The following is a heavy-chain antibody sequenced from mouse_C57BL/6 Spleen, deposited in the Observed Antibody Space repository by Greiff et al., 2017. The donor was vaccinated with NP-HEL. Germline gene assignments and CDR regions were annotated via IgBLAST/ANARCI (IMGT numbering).Heavy chain of an antibody. V-gene: IGHV5-9*01. D-gene: IGHD2-1*01. CDR1: GFTFSSYT. J-gene: IGHJ1*03. CDR3: ARVYYGNYRYFDV. CDR2: ISGGGGNT. Sequence: EVQLQESGGGLVKPGGSLKLSCAASGFTFSSYTMSWVRQTPEKRLEWVATISGGGGNTYYPDSVKGRFTISRDNAKNTLYLQMSSLRSEDTALYYCARVYYGNYRYFDVWGTGTTVTVSS.